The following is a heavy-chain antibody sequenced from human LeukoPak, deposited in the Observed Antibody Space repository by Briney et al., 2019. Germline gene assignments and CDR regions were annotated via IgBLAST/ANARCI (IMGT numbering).Heavy chain of an antibody. D-gene: IGHD6-13*01. Sequence: SETLSLTCTVSGGSISNYYWSWIRQPPGKGLEWIGYIYYSGSTNYNPSLKSRVTISVDTSKNQFSLKLSSVTAADTAVYYCARETAAAGYFQHWGQGTLVTVSS. CDR3: ARETAAAGYFQH. CDR2: IYYSGST. CDR1: GGSISNYY. J-gene: IGHJ1*01. V-gene: IGHV4-59*01.